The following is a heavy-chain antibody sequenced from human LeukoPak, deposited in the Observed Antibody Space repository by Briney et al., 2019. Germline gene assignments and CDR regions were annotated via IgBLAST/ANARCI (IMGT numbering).Heavy chain of an antibody. J-gene: IGHJ4*02. V-gene: IGHV3-73*01. CDR2: IRSKANSYAT. Sequence: GGSLRLSCAASGFTFSGSAMHWVRQASGKGLEWVGRIRSKANSYATAYAASVKGRFTISRDDSKNTAYLQMNSLKTEDTAVYYCTRLDMNEGYWGQGTLVTVSS. CDR1: GFTFSGSA. CDR3: TRLDMNEGY.